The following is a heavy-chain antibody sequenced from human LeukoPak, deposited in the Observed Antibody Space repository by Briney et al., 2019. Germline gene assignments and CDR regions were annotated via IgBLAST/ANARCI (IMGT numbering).Heavy chain of an antibody. CDR3: ASSIAAAGIRLDY. V-gene: IGHV1-2*02. D-gene: IGHD6-13*01. CDR1: GYTFTGYY. J-gene: IGHJ4*02. CDR2: INPNSGGT. Sequence: ASVKVSCKAYGYTFTGYYMHWVRQDPGQGLEWMGWINPNSGGTNYAQKFQGRVTMTRDTSISTAYMELSRLRSDDTAVYYCASSIAAAGIRLDYWGQGTLVTVSS.